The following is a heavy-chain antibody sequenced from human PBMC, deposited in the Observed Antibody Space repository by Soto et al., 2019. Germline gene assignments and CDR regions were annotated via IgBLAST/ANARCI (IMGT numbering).Heavy chain of an antibody. CDR3: ASLPMVRGVIGSYYYYGMDV. J-gene: IGHJ6*02. V-gene: IGHV3-21*01. CDR2: ISSSSSYI. D-gene: IGHD3-10*01. Sequence: EVQLVESGGGLVKPGGSLRLSCAASGFTFSSYSMNWVRQAPGKGLEWVSSISSSSSYIYYADSVKGRFTISRDNAKNSLYLQMNRLRAEDTDVYYCASLPMVRGVIGSYYYYGMDVWGPGTTVTVSS. CDR1: GFTFSSYS.